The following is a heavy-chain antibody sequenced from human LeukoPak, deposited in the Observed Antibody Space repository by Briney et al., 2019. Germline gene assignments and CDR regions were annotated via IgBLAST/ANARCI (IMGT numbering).Heavy chain of an antibody. CDR3: ARVEYYYDSSGHFDY. D-gene: IGHD3-22*01. Sequence: GASVKVPCKASGYTFTGYYTHWVRQAPGQGLEWMGWINPNSGGTNYAQKFQGRVTMTRDTSISTAYMELSRLRSDDTAVYYCARVEYYYDSSGHFDYWGQGTLVTVSS. V-gene: IGHV1-2*02. CDR2: INPNSGGT. J-gene: IGHJ4*02. CDR1: GYTFTGYY.